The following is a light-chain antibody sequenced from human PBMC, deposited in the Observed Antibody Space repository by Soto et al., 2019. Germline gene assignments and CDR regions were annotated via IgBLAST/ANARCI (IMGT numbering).Light chain of an antibody. Sequence: EMVLTQSPGTLPLSPGERATLACRASQSVSSTYLAWYQQNPGQAPRLLIYGASSRATGIPDRFSGSGSGTDFTLTISRLEPEDFSVYFCQHYGISSYSSGQGTKLEIK. CDR1: QSVSSTY. CDR2: GAS. J-gene: IGKJ2*01. CDR3: QHYGISSYS. V-gene: IGKV3-20*01.